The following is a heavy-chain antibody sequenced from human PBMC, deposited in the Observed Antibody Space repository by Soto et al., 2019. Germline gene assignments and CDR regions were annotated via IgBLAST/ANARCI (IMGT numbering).Heavy chain of an antibody. CDR1: GYSFTSYG. J-gene: IGHJ5*02. CDR3: ARSDCSGGSCYLFWFDP. CDR2: ISAYNGNT. D-gene: IGHD2-15*01. V-gene: IGHV1-18*01. Sequence: GASVKVSCKASGYSFTSYGISWVRQAPGQGLEWMGWISAYNGNTNYAQKLQGRVTMTTDTSTSTAYMELRSLRSDDTAVYYCARSDCSGGSCYLFWFDPWGQGTLVTVSS.